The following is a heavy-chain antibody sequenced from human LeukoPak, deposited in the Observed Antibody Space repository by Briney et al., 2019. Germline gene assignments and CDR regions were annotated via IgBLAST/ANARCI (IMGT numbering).Heavy chain of an antibody. V-gene: IGHV3-7*01. D-gene: IGHD3-22*01. CDR1: GFTVSSNY. CDR2: IKHDGSEK. Sequence: GGSLRLSCAASGFTVSSNYMSWVRQAPGKGLEWVANIKHDGSEKNYVDSVKGRFTISRDNAKNSLYLQMNSLRAEDTAVYYCATPLDYYDKSDSHQGGDWGQGTLVTVSS. J-gene: IGHJ4*02. CDR3: ATPLDYYDKSDSHQGGD.